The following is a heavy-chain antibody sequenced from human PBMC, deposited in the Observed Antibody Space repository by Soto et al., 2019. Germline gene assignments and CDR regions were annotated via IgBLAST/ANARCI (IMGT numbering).Heavy chain of an antibody. CDR2: ISTGAITI. Sequence: GGSLRLSCAASGFTFSTYSMNWVRQAPGKGLEWVSYISTGAITIYYADSVKGRFTISRDNAKNSLYLQMNSLRAEDTAVYYCARGNNYFDYWGQGTLVTVSS. CDR3: ARGNNYFDY. CDR1: GFTFSTYS. V-gene: IGHV3-48*04. J-gene: IGHJ4*02.